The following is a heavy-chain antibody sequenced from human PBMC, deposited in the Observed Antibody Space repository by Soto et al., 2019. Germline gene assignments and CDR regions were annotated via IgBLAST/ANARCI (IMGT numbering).Heavy chain of an antibody. J-gene: IGHJ4*02. CDR2: ISGSGGGT. V-gene: IGHV3-23*01. D-gene: IGHD3-22*01. Sequence: GWSLRLSCSASGFTFSTYSMHWVRQRTGKGLEWVSGISGSGGGTYYADSVKGLFTISRDNSKNTLYLQMNSLRAEDTAVYYCAKARSTSYGSGYPWGYFDYWAQGTLVTVSS. CDR1: GFTFSTYS. CDR3: AKARSTSYGSGYPWGYFDY.